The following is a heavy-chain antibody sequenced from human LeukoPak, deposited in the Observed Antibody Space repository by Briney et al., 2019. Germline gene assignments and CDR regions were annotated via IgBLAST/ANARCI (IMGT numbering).Heavy chain of an antibody. Sequence: ETLSLTCTVSGVSISPYYWSWVRQAPGKGLGWVSDIYSGGSTYYADSVKGRFTISRHNSKSTLYLQMNSLRAEDTAVYYCAREVRGLAYYFDYWGQGTLVTVSS. J-gene: IGHJ4*02. D-gene: IGHD6-19*01. V-gene: IGHV3-53*04. CDR1: GVSISPYY. CDR3: AREVRGLAYYFDY. CDR2: IYSGGST.